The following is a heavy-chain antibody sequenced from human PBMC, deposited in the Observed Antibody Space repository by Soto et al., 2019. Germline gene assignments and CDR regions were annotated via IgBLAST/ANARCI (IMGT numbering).Heavy chain of an antibody. Sequence: EVQLVESGGGLVQPGGSLRLSCAASGFTVSNNYMSWVRQAPGKGLEWVSVIYSGGSTYYADSVKDRFTISRDNYKNPLYRQMNSLKAADAAVYYCARDVGVWGRGTTVNVSS. V-gene: IGHV3-66*01. J-gene: IGHJ6*04. CDR1: GFTVSNNY. CDR3: ARDVGV. CDR2: IYSGGST.